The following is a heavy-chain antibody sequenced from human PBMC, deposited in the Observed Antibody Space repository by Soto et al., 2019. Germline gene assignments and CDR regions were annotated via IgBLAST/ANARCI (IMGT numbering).Heavy chain of an antibody. D-gene: IGHD2-15*01. CDR3: ARTYCSGGSCYPNWFDP. J-gene: IGHJ5*02. Sequence: ASVKVSCKASGYTFTSYGISWVRQAPGQGLEWMGWISAYNGNTSYAQKLQGRVTMTTDTSTSTAYMELRSLRSDDTAVYYCARTYCSGGSCYPNWFDPWGQGTLVTVSS. V-gene: IGHV1-18*01. CDR2: ISAYNGNT. CDR1: GYTFTSYG.